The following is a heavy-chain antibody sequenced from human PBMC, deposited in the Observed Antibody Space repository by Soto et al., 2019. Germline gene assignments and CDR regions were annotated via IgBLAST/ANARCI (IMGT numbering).Heavy chain of an antibody. CDR2: MEPSTGRT. V-gene: IGHV1-8*01. CDR3: ARGVSAGVDY. CDR1: GYSFTSLD. Sequence: ASVKVSCKASGYSFTSLDINWARQTAGQGLEWTGWMEPSTGRTGYAQKFQGRVTMTRDTSINTAYMELTTLTSDDTAFYYCARGVSAGVDYWGQGPLVTVSS. J-gene: IGHJ4*02. D-gene: IGHD1-26*01.